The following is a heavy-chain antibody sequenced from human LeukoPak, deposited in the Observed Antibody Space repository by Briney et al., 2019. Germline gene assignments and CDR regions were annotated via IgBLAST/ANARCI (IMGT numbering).Heavy chain of an antibody. D-gene: IGHD4-17*01. J-gene: IGHJ1*01. V-gene: IGHV4-4*07. CDR3: ARGDNDYGDYEYFQH. CDR2: IYTSGST. CDR1: GFTFSDYY. Sequence: GSLRLSCAASGFTFSDYYWSWIRQPAGKGLEWIGRIYTSGSTNYNPSLKSRVTMSVDTSKNQFSLKLSSVTAADTAVYYCARGDNDYGDYEYFQHWGQGTLVTVSS.